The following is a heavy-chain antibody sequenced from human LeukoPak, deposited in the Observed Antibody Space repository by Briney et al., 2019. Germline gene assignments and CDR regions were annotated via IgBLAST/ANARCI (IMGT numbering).Heavy chain of an antibody. CDR3: ARDTLGYCSSTSCSGAAFDI. V-gene: IGHV1-2*02. D-gene: IGHD2-2*01. CDR2: INPNSGGT. Sequence: ASVKVSCKASGYTFTGYYMHWVRQAPGQGLEWMRWINPNSGGTNYAQKLQGRVTMTTDTSTSTAYMELRSLRSDDTAVYYCARDTLGYCSSTSCSGAAFDIWGQGTMVTVSS. CDR1: GYTFTGYY. J-gene: IGHJ3*02.